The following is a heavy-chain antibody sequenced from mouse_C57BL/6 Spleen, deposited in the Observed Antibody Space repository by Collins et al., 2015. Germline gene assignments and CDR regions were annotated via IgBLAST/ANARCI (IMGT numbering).Heavy chain of an antibody. D-gene: IGHD2-1*01. CDR3: ARNLPYGNYWYFDV. V-gene: IGHV2-2*01. J-gene: IGHJ1*03. CDR2: IWSGGST. CDR1: GFSLTSYG. Sequence: QVQLKQSGPGLVQPSQSLSITCTVSGFSLTSYGVHWVRQSPGKGLEWLGVIWSGGSTDYNAAFISRLSISKDNSKSQVFFKMNSLQADDTAIYYCARNLPYGNYWYFDVWGTGTTVTVSS.